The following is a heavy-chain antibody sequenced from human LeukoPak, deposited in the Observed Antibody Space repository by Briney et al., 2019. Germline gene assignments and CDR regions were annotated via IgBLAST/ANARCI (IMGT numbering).Heavy chain of an antibody. Sequence: GGSLRLXCAGSGFTFSRFWLSWVRQAPGKALEWVANIKQDGSEIYYVDSVKGRFSISRDNAKSSLYLEMKTLRVEDTAVYYCARIEPDNSGWLYWGQGTLVTVSS. J-gene: IGHJ4*02. D-gene: IGHD3-22*01. CDR1: GFTFSRFW. CDR3: ARIEPDNSGWLY. V-gene: IGHV3-7*01. CDR2: IKQDGSEI.